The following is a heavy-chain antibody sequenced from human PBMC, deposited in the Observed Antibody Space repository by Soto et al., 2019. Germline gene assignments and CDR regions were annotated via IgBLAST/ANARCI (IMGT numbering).Heavy chain of an antibody. CDR1: GGTFSSYA. CDR3: ASRLVADIVVAPAAENYTDY. CDR2: IIPIFGTA. V-gene: IGHV1-69*13. D-gene: IGHD2-2*01. J-gene: IGHJ4*02. Sequence: GASVKVSCKASGGTFSSYAISWVRQAPGQGLEWMGGIIPIFGTANYAQKFQGRVTITADESTSTAYMELSSLRSEDTAVYYCASRLVADIVVAPAAENYTDYWGQGTLVTVSS.